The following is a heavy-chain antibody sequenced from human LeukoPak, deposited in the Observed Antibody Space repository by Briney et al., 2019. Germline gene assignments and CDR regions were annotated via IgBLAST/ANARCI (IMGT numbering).Heavy chain of an antibody. CDR3: AKAPVTSCRGAFCYPFDS. Sequence: GGSLRLSCTVSGFNLGSYAMSWVRRAPGKGLEWVSATSSSDDGKYYADSVRGRFTISRDNSRNTMYLQMNSLRAEDAAVYYCAKAPVTSCRGAFCYPFDSWGQGTLVTVSS. D-gene: IGHD2-15*01. CDR2: TSSSDDGK. CDR1: GFNLGSYA. V-gene: IGHV3-23*01. J-gene: IGHJ4*02.